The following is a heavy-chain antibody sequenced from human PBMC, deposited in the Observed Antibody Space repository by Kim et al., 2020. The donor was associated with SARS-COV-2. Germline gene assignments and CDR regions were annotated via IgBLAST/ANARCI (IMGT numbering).Heavy chain of an antibody. V-gene: IGHV3-74*01. CDR2: INSDGSST. CDR3: ARAYGSGSLEFDP. J-gene: IGHJ5*02. D-gene: IGHD3-10*01. CDR1: GFTFSSYW. Sequence: GGSLRLSCAASGFTFSSYWMHWVRQAPGKGLVWVSRINSDGSSTSYADSVKGRFTISRDNAKNTLYLQMNSLRAEDTAVYYCARAYGSGSLEFDPWGQGTLVTVSS.